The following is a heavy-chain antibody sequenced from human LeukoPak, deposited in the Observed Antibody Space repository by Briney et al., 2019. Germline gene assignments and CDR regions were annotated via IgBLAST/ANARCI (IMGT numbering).Heavy chain of an antibody. CDR3: ARGGRYDFWSGYSNWFDP. D-gene: IGHD3-3*01. CDR1: GGSISSSNW. V-gene: IGHV4-4*02. J-gene: IGHJ5*02. CDR2: IYHSGST. Sequence: SETLSLTCAVSGGSISSSNWWSWVRQPPGKGLEWIGEIYHSGSTNYNPSLKSRVTISVDKSKNQFSLKLSSVTAADTAVYYCARGGRYDFWSGYSNWFDPWGQGTLVTVSS.